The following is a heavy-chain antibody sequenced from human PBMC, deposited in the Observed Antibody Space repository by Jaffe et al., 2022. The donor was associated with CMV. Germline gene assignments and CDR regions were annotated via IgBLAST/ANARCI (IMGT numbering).Heavy chain of an antibody. CDR2: ISYDGSNK. J-gene: IGHJ5*02. CDR3: ANLGIAVATTP. CDR1: GFTFSSYG. V-gene: IGHV3-30*18. D-gene: IGHD6-19*01. Sequence: QVQLVESGGGVVQPGRSLRLSCAASGFTFSSYGMHWVRQAPGKGLEWVAVISYDGSNKYYADSVKGRFTISRDNSKNTLYLQMNSLRAEDTAVYYCANLGIAVATTPWGQGTLVTVSS.